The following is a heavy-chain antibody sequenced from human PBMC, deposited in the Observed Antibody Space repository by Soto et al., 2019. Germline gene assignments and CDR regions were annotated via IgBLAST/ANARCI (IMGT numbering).Heavy chain of an antibody. CDR3: ARVCPSSSICSGWYDP. J-gene: IGHJ5*02. Sequence: ASVKVSCKASGYIFTNYGFNWVRQAPGQGLEWMGWINTYNGNTNYAQKLHGRVTMTTDTSTTTAYMELRSLRSDDTAVYYCARVCPSSSICSGWYDPWGQGTLVTVSS. V-gene: IGHV1-18*01. D-gene: IGHD6-19*01. CDR2: INTYNGNT. CDR1: GYIFTNYG.